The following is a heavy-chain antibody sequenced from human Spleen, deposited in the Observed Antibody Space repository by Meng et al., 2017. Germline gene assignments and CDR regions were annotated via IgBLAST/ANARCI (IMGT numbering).Heavy chain of an antibody. CDR2: INHSGST. D-gene: IGHD4-11*01. CDR3: ARGPTTMAHDFDY. Sequence: QVLRQNGGAVVLTPPETLSLTCVVSGGSVSDYYWSWIRQPPGKGLEWSGEINHSGSTNYNPSLVSRATISADTSQNNLSLKLSSAPAADSAVYYCARGPTTMAHDFDYWGQGTLVTVSS. V-gene: IGHV4-34*01. J-gene: IGHJ4*02. CDR1: GGSVSDYY.